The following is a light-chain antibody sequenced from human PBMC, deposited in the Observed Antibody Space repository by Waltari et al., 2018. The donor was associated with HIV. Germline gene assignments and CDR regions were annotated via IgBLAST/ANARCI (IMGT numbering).Light chain of an antibody. Sequence: QSVLTQPPSVSGTPAQRVSIACSGSSTNIGSTYVYWSLQLPGTAPKLLIYRNNQRPSGVPDRFSGSKSGTSASLAISGLRSEDEADYYCAAWDDSLSGPWVFGGGTKLTVL. V-gene: IGLV1-47*01. J-gene: IGLJ3*02. CDR3: AAWDDSLSGPWV. CDR1: STNIGSTY. CDR2: RNN.